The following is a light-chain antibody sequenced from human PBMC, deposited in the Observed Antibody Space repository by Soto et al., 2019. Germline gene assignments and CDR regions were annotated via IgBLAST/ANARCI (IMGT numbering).Light chain of an antibody. V-gene: IGLV3-1*01. CDR1: RLGDKF. CDR2: QNS. CDR3: QAWDSSTEV. J-gene: IGLJ2*01. Sequence: SYELTQPPSVSVSPGQTASITCSGDRLGDKFACWYQQKPGLSPVLVIYQNSKRPSGIPERFSGSNSGNTATLTISGTQAMDEADYYCQAWDSSTEVFGGGTKLTVL.